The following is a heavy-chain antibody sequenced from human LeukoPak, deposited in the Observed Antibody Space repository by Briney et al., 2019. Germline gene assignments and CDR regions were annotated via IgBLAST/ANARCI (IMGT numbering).Heavy chain of an antibody. D-gene: IGHD3-9*01. J-gene: IGHJ4*02. CDR1: GFTFSNAW. Sequence: GGSLRLSCAASGFTFSNAWMSWVRQAPGKGLEWVSSISSSSSYIYYADSVKGRFTISRDNAKNSLYLQMNSLRAEDTAVYYCARGRFDWLLSKSFADYWGQGTLVTVSS. V-gene: IGHV3-21*01. CDR3: ARGRFDWLLSKSFADY. CDR2: ISSSSSYI.